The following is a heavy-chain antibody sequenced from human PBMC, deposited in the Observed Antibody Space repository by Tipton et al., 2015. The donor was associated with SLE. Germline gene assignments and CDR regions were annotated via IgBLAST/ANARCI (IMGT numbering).Heavy chain of an antibody. CDR2: VYYSGFT. CDR1: GGSISSHY. J-gene: IGHJ2*01. D-gene: IGHD1-26*01. CDR3: AGARGSYQGYWYFDL. Sequence: TLSLTCTVSGGSISSHYWSWIRQPPGKGLGWIGYVYYSGFTNYHPSRKSRVPISVDKSKNQFSLNLSPVTAADTAVYYCAGARGSYQGYWYFDLWGRGSLVTVSS. V-gene: IGHV4-59*11.